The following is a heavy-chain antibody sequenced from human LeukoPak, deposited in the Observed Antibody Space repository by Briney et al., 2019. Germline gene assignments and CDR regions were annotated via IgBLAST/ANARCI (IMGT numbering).Heavy chain of an antibody. CDR3: ARDAYYYGSGSQVFDY. CDR2: IYHSGST. Sequence: PSETLSLTCTVSGYSISSGYYWGWIRQPPGKGLEWIGSIYHSGSTYYNPSLKSRVTMSVDTSKNQFSLKLSSVTAADTAVYYCARDAYYYGSGSQVFDYWGQGTLVTVSS. V-gene: IGHV4-38-2*02. CDR1: GYSISSGYY. D-gene: IGHD3-10*01. J-gene: IGHJ4*02.